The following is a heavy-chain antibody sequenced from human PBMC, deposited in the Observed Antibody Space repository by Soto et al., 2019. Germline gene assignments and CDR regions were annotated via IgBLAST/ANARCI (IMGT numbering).Heavy chain of an antibody. CDR3: ARDRLRYNWNDFPYYYYGMDV. V-gene: IGHV3-30-3*01. CDR2: ISYDGSNK. CDR1: GFTFSSYA. J-gene: IGHJ6*02. Sequence: QVQLVESGGGVVQPGRSLRLSCAASGFTFSSYAMHWVRQAPGKGLEWVAVISYDGSNKYYADSVKGRFTISRDKSKNTLYLQRNSLRAEDTAVYYCARDRLRYNWNDFPYYYYGMDVWGQGTTVTVSS. D-gene: IGHD1-1*01.